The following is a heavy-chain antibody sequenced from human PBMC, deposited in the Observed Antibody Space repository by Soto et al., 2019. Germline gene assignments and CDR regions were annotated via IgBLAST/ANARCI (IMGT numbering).Heavy chain of an antibody. D-gene: IGHD2-15*01. CDR2: ISAYNGNT. V-gene: IGHV1-18*01. Sequence: QVQLVQSGAEVKKPGASVKVSCKASGYTFTSYGISWVRQAPGQGLEWMGWISAYNGNTKYAQKLQGRVTMTTDTSTSTDYMELRSLRSDDTAVYYCARDTTLRLYCSGGSCYGNDYWGQGALVTVSS. CDR3: ARDTTLRLYCSGGSCYGNDY. CDR1: GYTFTSYG. J-gene: IGHJ4*02.